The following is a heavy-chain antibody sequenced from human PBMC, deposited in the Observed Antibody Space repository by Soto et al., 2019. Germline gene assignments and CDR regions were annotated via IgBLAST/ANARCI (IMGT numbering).Heavy chain of an antibody. J-gene: IGHJ6*02. V-gene: IGHV3-30-3*01. Sequence: QVQLVESGGGVVQPGRPLRLSCAATGFTFSSYAMHWVRQAPGKGLEWVAVISYDGSNKYYADSVKGRFTISRDNSKNTLYLQMNSLRAEDTAVYYCARDRLTIFGLVIQYYYYGMDVWGQGTTVTVSS. CDR2: ISYDGSNK. CDR1: GFTFSSYA. CDR3: ARDRLTIFGLVIQYYYYGMDV. D-gene: IGHD3-3*01.